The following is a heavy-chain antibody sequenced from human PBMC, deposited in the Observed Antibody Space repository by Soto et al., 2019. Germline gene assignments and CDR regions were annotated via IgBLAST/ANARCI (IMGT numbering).Heavy chain of an antibody. J-gene: IGHJ4*02. CDR2: INHSGST. CDR1: GGYFSGYY. CDR3: ARVRYGDYVYSDY. Sequence: SETLSLTCAVYGGYFSGYYWRWIRQPPGKGLEWIGEINHSGSTNYNPSLKSRVTISVDTSKNQFSLKLSSVTAADTAVYYCARVRYGDYVYSDYWGQGTLVTVSS. V-gene: IGHV4-34*01. D-gene: IGHD4-17*01.